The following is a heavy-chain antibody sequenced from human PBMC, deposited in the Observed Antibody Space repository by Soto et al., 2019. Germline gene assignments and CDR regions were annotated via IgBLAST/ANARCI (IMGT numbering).Heavy chain of an antibody. D-gene: IGHD2-2*01. V-gene: IGHV3-21*01. CDR3: ARGCSSTSCSDNDAFDI. CDR2: ISSSSSYI. Sequence: EVQLVESGGGLVKPGGSLRLSCVASGFTFSSYSMNWVRQAPGKGLEWVSSISSSSSYIYYADSVKGRFTISRDNAKNSLYLQMNSLRAEDTAVYYCARGCSSTSCSDNDAFDIWGQGTMVTVSS. CDR1: GFTFSSYS. J-gene: IGHJ3*02.